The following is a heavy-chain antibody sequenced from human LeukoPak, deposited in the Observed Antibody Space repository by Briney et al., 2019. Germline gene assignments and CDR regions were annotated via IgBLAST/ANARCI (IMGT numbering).Heavy chain of an antibody. CDR1: GGSITQTNY. CDR3: AREGGPYRPLDY. J-gene: IGHJ4*02. V-gene: IGHV4-4*02. CDR2: VNLQGST. Sequence: KSSETLSLTCDVSGGSITQTNYLTWVRQPPGKGLEWIGEVNLQGSTNYNPSLMRRAAISVDTSANHVSLQLTSVTAADTAVYYCAREGGPYRPLDYAGQGTLVTVSS.